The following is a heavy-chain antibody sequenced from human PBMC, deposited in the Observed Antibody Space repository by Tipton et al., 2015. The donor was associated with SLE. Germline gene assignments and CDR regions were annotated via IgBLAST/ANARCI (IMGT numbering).Heavy chain of an antibody. CDR3: ARFDILLWFRGFDY. Sequence: TLSLTCTVSGGSFSNDNYFWGWIRQPAGRGLEWIGRVSSSGKTNYHPSLKSRVTISVDTSNNQFSLKLSSVTAADTAVYYCARFDILLWFRGFDYWGQGTLVTVSS. CDR1: GGSFSNDNYF. CDR2: VSSSGKT. D-gene: IGHD3-10*01. V-gene: IGHV4-61*02. J-gene: IGHJ4*02.